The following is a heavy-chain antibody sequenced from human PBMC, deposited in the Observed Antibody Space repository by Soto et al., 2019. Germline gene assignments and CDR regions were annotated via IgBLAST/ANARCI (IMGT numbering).Heavy chain of an antibody. D-gene: IGHD4-17*01. CDR3: ARERLDYGDYVAGNYFDY. V-gene: IGHV4-59*01. Sequence: SETLSLTCTVSGGSISSYYWSWIRQPPGKGLEWIGYIYYSGSTNYNPSLKSRVTISVDTSKNQFSLKLSSVTAADTAVYYCARERLDYGDYVAGNYFDYWGQGTLVTVSS. J-gene: IGHJ4*02. CDR2: IYYSGST. CDR1: GGSISSYY.